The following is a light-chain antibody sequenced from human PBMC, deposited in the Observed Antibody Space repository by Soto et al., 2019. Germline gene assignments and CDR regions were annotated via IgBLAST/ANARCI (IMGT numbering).Light chain of an antibody. CDR3: QHYNKVPSST. CDR2: GAS. V-gene: IGKV3-15*01. Sequence: EIVMTKSPATLSVSPGEIATLSCRASQRVSSNLAWYQQKPGHAHRLLIYGASTRATCIPARFSSSGSGREITITISILQSEDFSVYYGQHYNKVPSSTFGHETNVEVK. J-gene: IGKJ1*01. CDR1: QRVSSN.